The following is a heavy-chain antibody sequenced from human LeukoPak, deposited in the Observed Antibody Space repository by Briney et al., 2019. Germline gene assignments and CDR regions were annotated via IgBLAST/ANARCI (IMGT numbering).Heavy chain of an antibody. J-gene: IGHJ4*02. V-gene: IGHV3-43*02. CDR3: TKTPPSYGR. CDR1: GFTFDDYA. CDR2: ISGDGATT. Sequence: GGSLRLSCAVPGFTFDDYAMQWVRQAPGKGLEWVSLISGDGATTYYADSVKGRFTISRDNSKNSLYLQMNSLRTEDTALYYCTKTPPSYGRWGQGTLVTVSS. D-gene: IGHD1-14*01.